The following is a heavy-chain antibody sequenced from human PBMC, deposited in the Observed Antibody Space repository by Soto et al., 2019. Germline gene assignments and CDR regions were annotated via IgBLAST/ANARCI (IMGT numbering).Heavy chain of an antibody. CDR1: GFTVSNSA. J-gene: IGHJ4*02. CDR3: AKVLDWGSYPPFDY. D-gene: IGHD3-16*01. V-gene: IGHV3-23*01. Sequence: EVQLLESGGGLVQPGGSLRLSCAASGFTVSNSAMTWVRQGPGKGLEWVSGISGRGGDTYYADSVKGRFSISRDNSKSTLYPQLSSLRVEDTAVYYGAKVLDWGSYPPFDYWGQGTLVTVSS. CDR2: ISGRGGDT.